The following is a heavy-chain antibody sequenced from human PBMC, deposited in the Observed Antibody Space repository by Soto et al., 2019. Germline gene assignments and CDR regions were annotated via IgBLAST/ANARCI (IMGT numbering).Heavy chain of an antibody. CDR1: GDSFTNYV. CDR3: ERDPGYCTNGVCPIFDF. CDR2: MYHGGRT. Sequence: PSETLSLTCTASGDSFTNYVLRWMRQPPGKGLEWIGHMYHGGRTNYSTSVKSRVTRSLDSSDNQLSMKHSHVNRPNTDDYSCERDPGYCTNGVCPIFDFCGQRVLVTVSS. J-gene: IGHJ4*02. D-gene: IGHD2-8*01. V-gene: IGHV4-59*01.